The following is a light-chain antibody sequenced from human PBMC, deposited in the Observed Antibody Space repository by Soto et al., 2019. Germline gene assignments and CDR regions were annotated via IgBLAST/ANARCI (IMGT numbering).Light chain of an antibody. CDR3: QQLNSYLALT. Sequence: DIQLTQSPSFLSASVGDRVTITCRASQGISSYLAWYQQKPGKAPKLLIYAASTLQSGVPSRFSGSGSGTEFTLTIRSLQPEDFATYYCQQLNSYLALTFGGGTKVDIK. V-gene: IGKV1-9*01. J-gene: IGKJ4*01. CDR2: AAS. CDR1: QGISSY.